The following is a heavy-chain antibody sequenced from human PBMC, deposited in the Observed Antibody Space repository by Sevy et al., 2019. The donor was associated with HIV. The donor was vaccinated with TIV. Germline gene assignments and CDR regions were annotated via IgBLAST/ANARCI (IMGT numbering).Heavy chain of an antibody. V-gene: IGHV3-23*01. CDR1: GFTFSSYA. D-gene: IGHD2-2*01. CDR3: AKDSACSSTSCYALGLFDY. Sequence: GGSLRLSCAASGFTFSSYAMSWVRQAPGKGLEWVSAISGSGGSTYYADSVKGRFTISRDNSKNTLYLQMNSLRAEDTAVYYCAKDSACSSTSCYALGLFDYWGQGTLVTVSS. J-gene: IGHJ4*02. CDR2: ISGSGGST.